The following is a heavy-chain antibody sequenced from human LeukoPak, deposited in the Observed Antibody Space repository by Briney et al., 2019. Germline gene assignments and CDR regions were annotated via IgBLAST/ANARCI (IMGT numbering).Heavy chain of an antibody. J-gene: IGHJ5*01. Sequence: GGSPRLSCAASGFTFSTYDMHWVRQPTGKGLEWVSSVNIAGDTFYSGSVKGRFTISRGNIENSLYLQMDSLRAGDTAIYYCARGLPGGLDSWGQGTLVTVSS. CDR2: VNIAGDT. V-gene: IGHV3-13*04. CDR3: ARGLPGGLDS. CDR1: GFTFSTYD. D-gene: IGHD4-11*01.